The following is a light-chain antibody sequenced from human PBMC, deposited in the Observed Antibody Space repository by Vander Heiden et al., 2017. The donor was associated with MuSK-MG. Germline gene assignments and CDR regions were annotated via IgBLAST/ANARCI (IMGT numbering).Light chain of an antibody. J-gene: IGKJ4*01. V-gene: IGKV1-39*01. CDR3: QHSYSTHT. Sequence: DIQMTQSPSSLSASVGDRVTITCRASQSISSYLNWYQQKPGKAPKLLIYAASSLQSGVPSRFSGSGSGTDFTLTIIRLQHQDFANYYCQHSYSTHTFGGWTKVEIK. CDR1: QSISSY. CDR2: AAS.